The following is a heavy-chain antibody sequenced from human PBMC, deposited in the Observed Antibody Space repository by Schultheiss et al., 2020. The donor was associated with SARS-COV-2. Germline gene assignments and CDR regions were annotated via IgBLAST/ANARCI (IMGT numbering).Heavy chain of an antibody. CDR1: GFTFSSYG. J-gene: IGHJ4*02. D-gene: IGHD6-19*01. Sequence: GGSLRLSCAASGFTFSSYGMHWVRQAPGKGLEWVSSISSSSSYIYYADSVKGRFTISRDNAKNSLYLQMNSLRAEDTALYYCAKDDGSGWGYWGQGTLVTVSS. CDR2: ISSSSSYI. V-gene: IGHV3-21*04. CDR3: AKDDGSGWGY.